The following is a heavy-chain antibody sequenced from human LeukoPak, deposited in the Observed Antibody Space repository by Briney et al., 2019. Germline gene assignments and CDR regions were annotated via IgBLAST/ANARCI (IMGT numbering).Heavy chain of an antibody. CDR1: GFTFSSYG. CDR3: AKGRGYSYGYYFDY. V-gene: IGHV3-30*02. J-gene: IGHJ4*02. Sequence: GGSLRLSCAASGFTFSSYGMHWVRQAPGKGLEWVAFIRYDGSNKYYADSVKGRFTIPRDNSKNTLYLQMNSLRAEDTAVYYCAKGRGYSYGYYFDYWGQGTLVTVSS. D-gene: IGHD5-18*01. CDR2: IRYDGSNK.